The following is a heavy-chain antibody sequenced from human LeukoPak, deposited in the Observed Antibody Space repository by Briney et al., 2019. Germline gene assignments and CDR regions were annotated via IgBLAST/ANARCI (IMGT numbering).Heavy chain of an antibody. V-gene: IGHV4-34*01. D-gene: IGHD3-3*01. CDR3: AGTYYDFWSGYSHYFDY. J-gene: IGHJ4*02. Sequence: SETLSLTCAVYGGSFSGYYWSWIRQPPGKGLEWIGEINHSGSTNYNPSLKSRVTISVDTSKNQFSLKLSSVTAADTAVYYCAGTYYDFWSGYSHYFDYWGQGTLVTVSS. CDR2: INHSGST. CDR1: GGSFSGYY.